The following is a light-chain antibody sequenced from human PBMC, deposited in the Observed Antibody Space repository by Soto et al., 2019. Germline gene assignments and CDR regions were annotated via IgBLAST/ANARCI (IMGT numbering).Light chain of an antibody. CDR2: EVS. CDR3: CSYAGSSTYV. CDR1: SSDVGSYSL. J-gene: IGLJ1*01. V-gene: IGLV2-23*02. Sequence: QSALTQPASVSGSPGQSITISCTVTSSDVGSYSLVSWYQQHPGKAPKLMIYEVSKRPSGVSNRFSGSKSGNTASLTISGLQAEDEADYYCCSYAGSSTYVFGTGTKVTVL.